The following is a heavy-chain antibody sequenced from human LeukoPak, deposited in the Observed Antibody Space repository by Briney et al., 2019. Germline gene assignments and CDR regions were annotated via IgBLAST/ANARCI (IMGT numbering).Heavy chain of an antibody. CDR3: ARVRSGWTNYFDY. J-gene: IGHJ4*02. CDR2: INQDGSEK. CDR1: GFTFSSYW. D-gene: IGHD6-19*01. Sequence: PGGSLRLSCTASGFTFSSYWMSWVRRAPGKGLEWVANINQDGSEKYYVDSVKGRFTISRDNAKNSLYLQMNSLRAEDTAVYYCARVRSGWTNYFDYWGPGTLVTVSS. V-gene: IGHV3-7*05.